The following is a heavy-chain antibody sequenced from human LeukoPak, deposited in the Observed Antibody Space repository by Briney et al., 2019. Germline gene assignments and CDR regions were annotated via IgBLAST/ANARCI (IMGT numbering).Heavy chain of an antibody. CDR1: GFTFSTHA. J-gene: IGHJ4*02. D-gene: IGHD2-8*01. Sequence: TGGSLRLSCAASGFTFSTHAMSWVRQAPGKGLEWVSYITGSSDSILYADSVKGRFTISRDNAKNSLYLQMNSLRAEDTALYYCSKVPPTNHHNFFGYWGQGTLVTVSS. V-gene: IGHV3-48*01. CDR3: SKVPPTNHHNFFGY. CDR2: ITGSSDSI.